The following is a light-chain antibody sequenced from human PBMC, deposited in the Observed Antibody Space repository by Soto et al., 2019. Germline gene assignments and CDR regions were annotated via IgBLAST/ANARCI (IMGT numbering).Light chain of an antibody. CDR3: SSYTISSTLVV. CDR2: DVS. J-gene: IGLJ2*01. CDR1: SSDVGGYNY. Sequence: QSVLTQPASVSGSPGQSITISCTGTSSDVGGYNYVSWYQQHPGKAPKLMIYDVSNRPSGVSNRFSGSKSGNTASLTISGLPAEDEADYYCSSYTISSTLVVFGGGTKVTVL. V-gene: IGLV2-14*01.